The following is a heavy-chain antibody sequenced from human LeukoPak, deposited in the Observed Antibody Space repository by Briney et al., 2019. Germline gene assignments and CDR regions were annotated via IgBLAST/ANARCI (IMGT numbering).Heavy chain of an antibody. Sequence: KPSETLSLTCTVSGASTASHYWTWLRQPPGKELEWIAYMFDTVSTKSNPSLKSRLTLSVDTPKKQLSLRLSSVTAADTAVYYCATIKRGSTYGYFDFWGQGIKVTVSS. CDR2: MFDTVST. D-gene: IGHD5-18*01. CDR3: ATIKRGSTYGYFDF. V-gene: IGHV4-59*11. J-gene: IGHJ4*02. CDR1: GASTASHY.